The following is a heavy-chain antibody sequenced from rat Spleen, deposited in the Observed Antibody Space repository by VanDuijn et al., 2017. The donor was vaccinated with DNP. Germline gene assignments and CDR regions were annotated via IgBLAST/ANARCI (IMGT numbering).Heavy chain of an antibody. CDR3: ASQVQDYAMDA. J-gene: IGHJ4*01. CDR1: GFSLTRNS. CDR2: IWSDGNT. V-gene: IGHV2-1*01. Sequence: QVQLKESGPGLVQPSQTLSLTCAVSGFSLTRNSVHWVRQPPGKGLEWLGAIWSDGNTDYNSGFKSRLSISRDTSKSQVLLKMNSLQTEDTAMYFCASQVQDYAMDAWGQGTSVTVSS. D-gene: IGHD1-5*01.